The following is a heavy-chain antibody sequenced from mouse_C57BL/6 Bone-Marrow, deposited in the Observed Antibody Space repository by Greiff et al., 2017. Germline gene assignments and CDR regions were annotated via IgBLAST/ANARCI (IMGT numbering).Heavy chain of an antibody. CDR1: GFTFSSYA. CDR2: ISSGGDYI. Sequence: EVKVIESGEGLVKPGGSLKLSCAASGFTFSSYALSWVRQTPEKRLEWVAYISSGGDYIYYADTVKGRFTISRDNARNTLYLQMSSLKSEDTAMYYCTRDGGDGSMDYWGQGTSGTVAS. D-gene: IGHD2-3*01. V-gene: IGHV5-9-1*02. J-gene: IGHJ4*01. CDR3: TRDGGDGSMDY.